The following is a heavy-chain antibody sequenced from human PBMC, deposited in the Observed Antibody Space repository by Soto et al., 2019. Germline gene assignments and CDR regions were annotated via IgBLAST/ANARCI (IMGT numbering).Heavy chain of an antibody. J-gene: IGHJ3*02. Sequence: GGSLRLSCAASGFTFSSYWMSWVRQAPGKGLERVANIKQDGSEKYYVDSVKGRFTISRDNAKNSLYLQMNSLRAEDTAVYYCARVGAARYCSGGSCYGLDAFDIWGQGTMVTVSS. CDR2: IKQDGSEK. CDR1: GFTFSSYW. D-gene: IGHD2-15*01. V-gene: IGHV3-7*05. CDR3: ARVGAARYCSGGSCYGLDAFDI.